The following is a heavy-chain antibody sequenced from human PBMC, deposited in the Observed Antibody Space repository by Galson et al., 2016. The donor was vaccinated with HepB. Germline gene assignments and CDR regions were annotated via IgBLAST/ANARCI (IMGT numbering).Heavy chain of an antibody. Sequence: QSGAAVKKPGESLKISCKGSGYIFDNYWIGWVRQRPATGLEALGIIYPGASDIRYNPPFQGQVTISVDKSNSIAYLQWSSLKASDTALYYCARRTSDHLSFAFDVWGQGTMVTVSS. CDR1: GYIFDNYW. CDR2: IYPGASDI. CDR3: ARRTSDHLSFAFDV. V-gene: IGHV5-51*01. D-gene: IGHD1-14*01. J-gene: IGHJ3*01.